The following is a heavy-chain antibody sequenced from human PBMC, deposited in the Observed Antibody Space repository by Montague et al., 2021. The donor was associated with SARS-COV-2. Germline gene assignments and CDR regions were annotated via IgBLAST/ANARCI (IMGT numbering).Heavy chain of an antibody. CDR1: GDSVSSNTAA. CDR2: TNYRSKWTS. Sequence: CAISGDSVSSNTAAWNWIRQSPSGGLEWLGRTNYRSKWTSDYATSVEGRISIDPDTSKNQFFPHLRSVTPEDTGAYYCVRDTGSAQAGFDAWGQGTLVTVSS. CDR3: VRDTGSAQAGFDA. D-gene: IGHD4-17*01. V-gene: IGHV6-1*01. J-gene: IGHJ4*02.